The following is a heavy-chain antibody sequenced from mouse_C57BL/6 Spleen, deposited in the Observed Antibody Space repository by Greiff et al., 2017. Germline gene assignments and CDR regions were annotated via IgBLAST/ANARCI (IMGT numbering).Heavy chain of an antibody. Sequence: QVQLQQSGAELVKPGASVKISCKASGYAFSSYWMNWVKQRPGKGLEWIGQIYPGDGDTNYNGKFKGKATLTADNSSSTAYMQLSSLTSEDSAVYFCARGPHYGSSSYYYDYWGQGTTLTVSS. V-gene: IGHV1-80*01. D-gene: IGHD1-1*01. J-gene: IGHJ2*01. CDR3: ARGPHYGSSSYYYDY. CDR1: GYAFSSYW. CDR2: IYPGDGDT.